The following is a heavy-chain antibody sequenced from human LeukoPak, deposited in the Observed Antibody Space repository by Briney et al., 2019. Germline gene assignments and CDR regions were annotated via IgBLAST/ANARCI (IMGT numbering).Heavy chain of an antibody. D-gene: IGHD2-15*01. CDR3: ARVPRYCSGASCPYFDY. CDR2: INPNSGGT. V-gene: IGHV1-2*02. CDR1: GYTFTGYY. J-gene: IGHJ4*02. Sequence: ASVKVSCKASGYTFTGYYMHWVRQAPGQGLEWMGWINPNSGGTNYAQKFQGRVTMTRDTSISTAYMELSRLRSDDTAVYYCARVPRYCSGASCPYFDYWGQGTLVTVSS.